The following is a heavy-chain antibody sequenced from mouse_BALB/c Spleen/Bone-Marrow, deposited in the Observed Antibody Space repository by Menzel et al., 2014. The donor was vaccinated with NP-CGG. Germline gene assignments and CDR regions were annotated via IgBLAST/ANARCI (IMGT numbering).Heavy chain of an antibody. Sequence: VKLMESGAELMKPGASVKISCEATGYTFSSYWIEWVKQRPGHGLEWIGEILPGSGSTNYNEKFKGKATFTADTSPNTAYMQLSSLTSEDSAVYYCAREDGLWYFDVWGAGTTVTVSS. V-gene: IGHV1-9*01. J-gene: IGHJ1*01. CDR2: ILPGSGST. CDR3: AREDGLWYFDV. CDR1: GYTFSSYW. D-gene: IGHD1-1*01.